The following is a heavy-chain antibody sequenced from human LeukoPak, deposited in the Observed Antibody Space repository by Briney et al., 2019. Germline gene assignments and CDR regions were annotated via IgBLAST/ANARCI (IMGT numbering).Heavy chain of an antibody. V-gene: IGHV4-4*02. J-gene: IGHJ4*02. CDR2: IYHSGST. CDR3: AREAVAGVFDY. D-gene: IGHD6-19*01. CDR1: GFTVSSNY. Sequence: GSLRLSCAASGFTVSSNYMSWVRQPPGKGLEWIGEIYHSGSTNYNPSLKSRVTISVDKSKNQFSLKLSSVTAADTAVYYCAREAVAGVFDYWGQGTLVTVSS.